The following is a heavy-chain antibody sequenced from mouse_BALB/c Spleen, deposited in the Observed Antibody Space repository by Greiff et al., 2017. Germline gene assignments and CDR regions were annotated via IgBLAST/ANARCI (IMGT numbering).Heavy chain of an antibody. Sequence: DVHLVESGGGLVQPGGSRKLSCAASGFTFSSFGMHWVRQAPEKGLEWVAYISSGSSTIYYADTVKGRFTISRDNPKNTLFLQMTSLRSEDTAMYYCARSPDGYYSWFAYWGQGTLVTVSA. D-gene: IGHD2-3*01. V-gene: IGHV5-17*02. CDR3: ARSPDGYYSWFAY. CDR1: GFTFSSFG. J-gene: IGHJ3*01. CDR2: ISSGSSTI.